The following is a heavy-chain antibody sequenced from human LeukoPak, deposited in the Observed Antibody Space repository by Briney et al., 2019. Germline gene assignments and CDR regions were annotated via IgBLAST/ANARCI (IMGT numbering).Heavy chain of an antibody. CDR1: GGSFSGYY. D-gene: IGHD5-18*01. CDR2: INHSGST. CDR3: ARGQLWFVVLD. Sequence: SETLSLTCAVYGGSFSGYYWSWIRQPPGKGLEWIGEINHSGSTNYNPSLKSRVTISVDTSKNQFSLKLSSVTAADTAVYYCARGQLWFVVLDWGQGTLVTVSS. V-gene: IGHV4-34*01. J-gene: IGHJ4*02.